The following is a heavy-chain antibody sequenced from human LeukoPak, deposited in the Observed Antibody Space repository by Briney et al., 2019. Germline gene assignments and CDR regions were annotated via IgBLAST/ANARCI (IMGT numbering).Heavy chain of an antibody. CDR2: ISWNSDSI. J-gene: IGHJ6*02. V-gene: IGHV3-9*03. Sequence: PGRSLRLSCAASGFTFDDYAMHWVRQAPGKGLEWVSGISWNSDSIGYADSVKGRFTISRDNAKNSLYLQMNSLRAEDMALYYCAKLPPGSSWLHSNYGMDVWGQGTTVTVSS. D-gene: IGHD6-13*01. CDR1: GFTFDDYA. CDR3: AKLPPGSSWLHSNYGMDV.